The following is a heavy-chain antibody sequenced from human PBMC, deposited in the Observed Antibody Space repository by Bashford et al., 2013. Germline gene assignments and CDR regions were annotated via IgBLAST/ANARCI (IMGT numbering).Heavy chain of an antibody. J-gene: IGHJ4*02. Sequence: PSVKVSCKASGGTSRTETFSWVRQAPGQGLEWMGGIVPRFATANYAQKFRGQSHDYRGQIPRATAYMELNSLTSDDTAVYYCAATATRIHSFDYWVREPLVTPSPQ. CDR1: GGTSRTET. CDR3: AATATRIHSFDY. CDR2: IVPRFATA. V-gene: IGHV1-69*06. D-gene: IGHD2-15*01.